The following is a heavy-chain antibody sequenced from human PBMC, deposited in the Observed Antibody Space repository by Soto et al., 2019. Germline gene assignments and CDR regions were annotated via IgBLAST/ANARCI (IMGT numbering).Heavy chain of an antibody. V-gene: IGHV5-10-1*01. CDR2: IDPSDSYT. D-gene: IGHD2-15*01. J-gene: IGHJ3*02. CDR1: GCSFTSYW. CDR3: ARRPNYCSGGSCTGAFDI. Sequence: GESLKISCKGSGCSFTSYWISWVRQMPGKGLEWMGRIDPSDSYTNYSPSFQGHVTISADKSISTAYLQWSSLKASDTAMYYCARRPNYCSGGSCTGAFDIWGQGTMVTVS.